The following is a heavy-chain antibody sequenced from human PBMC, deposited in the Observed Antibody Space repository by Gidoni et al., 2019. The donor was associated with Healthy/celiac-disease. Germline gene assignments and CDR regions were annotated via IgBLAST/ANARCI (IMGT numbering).Heavy chain of an antibody. V-gene: IGHV3-30*03. CDR3: ARIFDSGSYWGVSDAFDI. CDR2: ISYDGSNK. D-gene: IGHD1-26*01. CDR1: GFTFSSCG. Sequence: QVQLVESGGGVVQPGRSLRLSCAASGFTFSSCGMHWVRQAPGKGLEWVVVISYDGSNKYYADSVKGRFTISRDNSKNPLYLQMNSLRAEDTAVYYCARIFDSGSYWGVSDAFDIWGQGTMVTVSS. J-gene: IGHJ3*02.